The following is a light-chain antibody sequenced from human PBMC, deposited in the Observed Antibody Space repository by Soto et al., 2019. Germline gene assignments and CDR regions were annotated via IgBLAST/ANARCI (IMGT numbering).Light chain of an antibody. Sequence: IQMTQSPSTLSASVVDRVTITCRASQGIRSDLGWYQQKPGKAPKLLMYGASRLQSGVPSRFSGSGSGADFTLTITGLQPEDFGTYYCLQDYSYPRTFGQGTKVDIK. CDR1: QGIRSD. J-gene: IGKJ1*01. CDR2: GAS. CDR3: LQDYSYPRT. V-gene: IGKV1-6*01.